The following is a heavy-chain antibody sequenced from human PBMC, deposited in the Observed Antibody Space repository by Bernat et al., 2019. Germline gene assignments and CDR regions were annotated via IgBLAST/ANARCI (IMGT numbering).Heavy chain of an antibody. CDR3: APYSIPGGCFDP. CDR1: GFTFSSYE. Sequence: EVQLVESGGGLVQPGGSLRLSCVASGFTFSSYEMNWVRQAPGKGLEWVSYISSAGGGSTIYYAESVKGRFTIARDNAKNSLYLQMNSLRADDTAVYYCAPYSIPGGCFDPWGRGTLVTVSS. D-gene: IGHD3-16*01. J-gene: IGHJ5*02. V-gene: IGHV3-48*03. CDR2: ISSAGGGSTI.